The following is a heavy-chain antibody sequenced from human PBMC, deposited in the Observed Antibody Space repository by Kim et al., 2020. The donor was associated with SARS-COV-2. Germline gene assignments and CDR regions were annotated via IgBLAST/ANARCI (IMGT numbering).Heavy chain of an antibody. CDR2: IYYSGST. CDR3: ASWGLGGCSGGSCYSGESSSGWRRAYWYFDL. D-gene: IGHD2-15*01. V-gene: IGHV4-59*01. CDR1: GGSISSYY. J-gene: IGHJ2*01. Sequence: SETLSLTCTVSGGSISSYYWSWIRQPPGKGLEWIGYIYYSGSTNYNPSLKSRVTISVDTSKNQFSLKLSSVTAADTAVYYCASWGLGGCSGGSCYSGESSSGWRRAYWYFDLWGRGTLVTVSS.